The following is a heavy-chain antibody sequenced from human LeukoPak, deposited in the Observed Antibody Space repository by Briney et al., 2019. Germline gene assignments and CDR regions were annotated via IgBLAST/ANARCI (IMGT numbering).Heavy chain of an antibody. CDR1: GGSISSYY. Sequence: SETLSLTCTVSGGSISSYYWSWNRQPPGKGLEWIGYIYYSGSTNYNPSLKSRVTISVDTSKNQFSLKLSSVTAADTAVYYCARVNLGEFDYWGQGTLVTVSS. CDR2: IYYSGST. V-gene: IGHV4-59*01. CDR3: ARVNLGEFDY. J-gene: IGHJ4*02. D-gene: IGHD3-16*01.